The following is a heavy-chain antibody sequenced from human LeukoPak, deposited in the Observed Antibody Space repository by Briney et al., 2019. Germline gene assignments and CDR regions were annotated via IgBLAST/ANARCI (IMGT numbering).Heavy chain of an antibody. CDR1: GFTFSSYA. V-gene: IGHV3-21*01. CDR3: ARFGSGSYSDY. Sequence: AGGSLRLSCAASGFTFSSYAMSWVRQAPGKGLEWVSSISSSSSYIYYADSVKGRFTISRDNAKNSLYLQMNSLRAEDTAVYYCARFGSGSYSDYWGQGTLVTVSS. D-gene: IGHD3-10*01. J-gene: IGHJ4*02. CDR2: ISSSSSYI.